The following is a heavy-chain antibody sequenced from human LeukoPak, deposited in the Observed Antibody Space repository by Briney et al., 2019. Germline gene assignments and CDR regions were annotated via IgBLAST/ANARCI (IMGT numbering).Heavy chain of an antibody. CDR1: GFTANDYW. Sequence: GGSLRLSCEASGFTANDYWIHWVRQAPGKGLFWVAGVKGDGTKTVYADSVKGRFTVSRDNAKDALSLQMNSLRVEDTGVYYCARDGAESTPNDYWGQGTLVTVSS. J-gene: IGHJ4*02. V-gene: IGHV3-74*01. CDR2: VKGDGTKT. CDR3: ARDGAESTPNDY. D-gene: IGHD2-2*01.